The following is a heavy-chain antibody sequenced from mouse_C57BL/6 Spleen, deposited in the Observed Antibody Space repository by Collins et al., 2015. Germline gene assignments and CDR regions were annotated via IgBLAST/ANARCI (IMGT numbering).Heavy chain of an antibody. CDR2: INYDGSSA. CDR3: ARDRYYGGFWYFDV. CDR1: GFTFSDYY. V-gene: IGHV5-16*01. J-gene: IGHJ1*03. D-gene: IGHD1-1*02. Sequence: EVKLVESEGGLVQPGSSMKLSCTASGFTFSDYYMAWVRQVPEKGLEWIANINYDGSSAYYLDSLKSRFIISRDNAKNILYLQMSSLRSEDTATYYCARDRYYGGFWYFDVWGTGTTVTVSS.